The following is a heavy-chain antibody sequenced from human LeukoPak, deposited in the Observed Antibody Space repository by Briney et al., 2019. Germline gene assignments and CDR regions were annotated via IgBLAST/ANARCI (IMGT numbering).Heavy chain of an antibody. CDR3: AREVYSSGWSSFDY. J-gene: IGHJ4*02. V-gene: IGHV3-74*01. CDR2: INSDGSST. D-gene: IGHD6-19*01. Sequence: SRINSDGSSTIHADSVKGRFTISRDNAKNTLYLQMNSLRAEDTAVYYCAREVYSSGWSSFDYWGQGTLVTVSS.